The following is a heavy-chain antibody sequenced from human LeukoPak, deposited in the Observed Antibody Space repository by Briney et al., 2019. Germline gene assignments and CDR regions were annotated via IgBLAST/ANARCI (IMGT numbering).Heavy chain of an antibody. CDR3: AKYGAKSYYYDSSGYYSFDY. V-gene: IGHV3-23*01. CDR1: GFTFSSYA. Sequence: GGSLRLSCAASGFTFSSYAMSWVRQAPGKGLERVSAISGSGGSTYYADSVKGRFTISRDNSKNTLYLQMNSLRAEDTAVYYCAKYGAKSYYYDSSGYYSFDYWGQGTLVTVSS. CDR2: ISGSGGST. D-gene: IGHD3-22*01. J-gene: IGHJ4*02.